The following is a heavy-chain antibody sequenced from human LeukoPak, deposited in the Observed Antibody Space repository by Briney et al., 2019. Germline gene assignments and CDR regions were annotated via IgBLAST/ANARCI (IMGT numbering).Heavy chain of an antibody. D-gene: IGHD2-21*02. CDR3: ARDGCGGDCYT. CDR2: ISASTSSI. Sequence: PGGSLRLSCAASGFSFSSRNMNWVRQAPGKGLEWVSYISASTSSIYYADSVKGRFTISRDIGKNSLYLQMNSLRAEDTAVYYCARDGCGGDCYTWGQGTLVTVSS. CDR1: GFSFSSRN. J-gene: IGHJ5*02. V-gene: IGHV3-48*04.